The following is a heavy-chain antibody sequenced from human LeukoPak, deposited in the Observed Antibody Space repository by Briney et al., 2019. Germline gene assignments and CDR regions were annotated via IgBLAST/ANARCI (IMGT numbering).Heavy chain of an antibody. CDR2: IWYDGSNK. CDR3: ARDLGWLQRNNGLDY. CDR1: GFTFSSYG. D-gene: IGHD5-24*01. J-gene: IGHJ4*02. V-gene: IGHV3-33*01. Sequence: GGSLRLSCAASGFTFSSYGMHWVRQAPGKGLERVAVIWYDGSNKYYADSVKGRFKISRDNSKNTLYLQMNSLRAEDTAVYYCARDLGWLQRNNGLDYWGQGTLVTVPS.